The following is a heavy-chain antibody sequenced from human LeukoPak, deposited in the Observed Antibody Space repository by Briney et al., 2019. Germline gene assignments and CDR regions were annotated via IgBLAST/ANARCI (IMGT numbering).Heavy chain of an antibody. CDR2: IYHSGST. Sequence: PSQTLSLTCAVSGGSISSGGYSWTWIRQPPGKDLEWIGYIYHSGSTYYNPSLKSRVTISVDRSKNQFSLKLNSVTAADTAVYYCARDSAYSSGWYVDPWGQGTLVTVSS. J-gene: IGHJ5*02. V-gene: IGHV4-30-2*01. CDR1: GGSISSGGYS. CDR3: ARDSAYSSGWYVDP. D-gene: IGHD6-19*01.